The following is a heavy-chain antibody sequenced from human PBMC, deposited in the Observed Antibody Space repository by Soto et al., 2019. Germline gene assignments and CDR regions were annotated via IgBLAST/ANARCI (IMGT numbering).Heavy chain of an antibody. D-gene: IGHD3-22*01. CDR2: ISGSGGST. J-gene: IGHJ4*01. V-gene: IGHV3-23*01. CDR1: GFTFSSYA. CDR3: TTDYYFTLRLVRFDY. Sequence: GGSLRLSCAASGFTFSSYAMSWVRQAPGKGLEWVSAISGSGGSTYYADSVKGRFTISRDNSKNTLYLQMNSLRAEDTAIYYCTTDYYFTLRLVRFDYWGLGTLVTVSS.